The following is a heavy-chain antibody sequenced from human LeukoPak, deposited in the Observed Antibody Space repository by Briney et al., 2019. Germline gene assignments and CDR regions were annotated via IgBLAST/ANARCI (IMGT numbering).Heavy chain of an antibody. CDR1: GFTFSSYW. J-gene: IGHJ4*02. V-gene: IGHV3-7*01. CDR3: ARTDYDFWSGYYFDY. D-gene: IGHD3-3*01. CDR2: IKQDGSEK. Sequence: GGSLRLSCAASGFTFSSYWMSWVRQAPGKGLEWVANIKQDGSEKYYVDSVKGRFTISRDNAKNSLYLQMNNLRAEDTAVYYCARTDYDFWSGYYFDYWGQGTLVTVSS.